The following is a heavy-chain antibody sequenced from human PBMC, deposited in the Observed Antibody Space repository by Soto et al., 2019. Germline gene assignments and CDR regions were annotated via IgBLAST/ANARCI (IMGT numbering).Heavy chain of an antibody. CDR2: IYYSGST. Sequence: QVQLQESGPGLVKPSQTLSLTCTVSGGSISSVGYYWSWIRQHPGKGLEWIGYIYYSGSTDYNPYLNSRVTISVYPSKNQFSLTLSSVTAADTAVYYWARSFGVAAAGPFDYWGQGTLVTVSS. J-gene: IGHJ4*02. CDR3: ARSFGVAAAGPFDY. V-gene: IGHV4-31*03. CDR1: GGSISSVGYY. D-gene: IGHD6-13*01.